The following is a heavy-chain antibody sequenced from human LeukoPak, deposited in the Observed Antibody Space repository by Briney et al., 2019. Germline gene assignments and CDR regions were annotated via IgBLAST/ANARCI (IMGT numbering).Heavy chain of an antibody. CDR3: ARSQSGSYFF. Sequence: ASVKVSCKASGYTFTSYYMHWVRQAPGQGPEWMGIINPSGGSTSYAQKFQGRVTMTTDTSTSTAYMELRSLRSDDTAVYYCARSQSGSYFFWGQGTLVTVSS. V-gene: IGHV1-46*01. CDR2: INPSGGST. CDR1: GYTFTSYY. D-gene: IGHD1-26*01. J-gene: IGHJ4*02.